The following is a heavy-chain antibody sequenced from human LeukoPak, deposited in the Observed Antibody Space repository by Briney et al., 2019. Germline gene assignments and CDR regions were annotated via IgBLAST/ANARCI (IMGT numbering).Heavy chain of an antibody. CDR2: MNPNSGNT. D-gene: IGHD1-26*01. V-gene: IGHV1-8*01. CDR3: ARGPSGSYYSSNYYYYGMDV. J-gene: IGHJ6*02. Sequence: GASVKVSCKASGYTFTSYDINWVRQATGQGLEWMGWMNPNSGNTGYAQKFQGRVTMTRNTSISTAYMELSSLRSEDTAVYYCARGPSGSYYSSNYYYYGMDVWGQGTTVTVSS. CDR1: GYTFTSYD.